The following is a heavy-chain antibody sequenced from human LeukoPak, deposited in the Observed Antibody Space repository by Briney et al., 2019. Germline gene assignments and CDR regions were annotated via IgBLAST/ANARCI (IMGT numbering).Heavy chain of an antibody. D-gene: IGHD4-17*01. Sequence: PSETLSLTCAVYGGSFSGYYWSWIRQPPGKGLEWIGEINHSGSTNYNPSLKSRVTMSVDTSKNQFSLKLSSVTAADTAMYYCARDRVTVTDDAFDIWGQGTMVTVSS. CDR3: ARDRVTVTDDAFDI. CDR1: GGSFSGYY. V-gene: IGHV4-34*01. J-gene: IGHJ3*02. CDR2: INHSGST.